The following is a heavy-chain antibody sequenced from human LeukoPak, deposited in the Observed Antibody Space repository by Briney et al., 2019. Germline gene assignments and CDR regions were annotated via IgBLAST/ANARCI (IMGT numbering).Heavy chain of an antibody. V-gene: IGHV4-59*01. J-gene: IGHJ4*02. CDR2: IYYSGST. D-gene: IGHD3-22*01. CDR1: GGSISSYY. Sequence: PSETLSLTCTVSGGSISSYYWSWIRQPPGKGLEWIGYIYYSGSTSYNPSLKSRVTISVDTSKNQFSLKLSSVTAADTAVYYCARGGDYYDSSPLDYWGQGTLVTVSS. CDR3: ARGGDYYDSSPLDY.